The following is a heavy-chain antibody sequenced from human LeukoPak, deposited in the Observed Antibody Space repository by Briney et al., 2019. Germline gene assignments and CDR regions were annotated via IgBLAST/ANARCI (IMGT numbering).Heavy chain of an antibody. CDR2: ISSSGSTI. CDR3: ARCLMVRGTGELFDY. V-gene: IGHV3-11*01. CDR1: GFTFSDYY. D-gene: IGHD3-10*01. J-gene: IGHJ4*02. Sequence: GGSLRVSCAAPGFTFSDYYMSWICQGPGKGLEWVSYISSSGSTIYYADSVKGRFTISRDNAKNSLYLQMNSLRAEDTAVYYCARCLMVRGTGELFDYWGQGTLVTVSS.